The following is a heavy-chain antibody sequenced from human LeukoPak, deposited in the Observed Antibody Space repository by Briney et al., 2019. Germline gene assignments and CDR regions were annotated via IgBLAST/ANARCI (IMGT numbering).Heavy chain of an antibody. V-gene: IGHV4-61*02. D-gene: IGHD3-3*01. CDR3: ARGVTIFGVVGAFDI. CDR2: IYTSGST. J-gene: IGHJ3*02. Sequence: SQTLSLTCTVSGGSISSGSYYWSWIRQPAGTGLEWIGRIYTSGSTNYNPSLKSRVTISVDTSKNQFSLELSSVTAADTAVYYCARGVTIFGVVGAFDIWGQGTMVTVSS. CDR1: GGSISSGSYY.